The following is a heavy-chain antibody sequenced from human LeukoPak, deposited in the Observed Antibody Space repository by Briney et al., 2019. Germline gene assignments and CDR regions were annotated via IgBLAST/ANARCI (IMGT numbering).Heavy chain of an antibody. J-gene: IGHJ4*02. CDR1: GDSISSYY. Sequence: SETLSLTCTVSGDSISSYYWSWIRQPPGKGLEWIGYIYYSGSTKYNPSLKSRVTISLDTSKNQFSLKLSSVTAADTAVYYCARHEVGVNYDILTGYYVDYWGQGTLVTVSS. D-gene: IGHD3-9*01. CDR2: IYYSGST. CDR3: ARHEVGVNYDILTGYYVDY. V-gene: IGHV4-59*08.